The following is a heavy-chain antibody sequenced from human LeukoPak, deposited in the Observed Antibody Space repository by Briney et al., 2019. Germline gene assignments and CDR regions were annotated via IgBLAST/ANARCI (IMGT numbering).Heavy chain of an antibody. CDR2: IYYSGST. Sequence: SQSRSPNWPVAAPFISRYSWSWIRLLPRIRLEWTGFIYYSGSTNYNPSLKSRVTISLDTSNNQFSLKLSSVTAADTAVYCCAREGGNYLGDAFDIWGQGTMVTVSS. CDR1: APFISRYS. V-gene: IGHV4-59*01. J-gene: IGHJ3*02. CDR3: AREGGNYLGDAFDI. D-gene: IGHD1-7*01.